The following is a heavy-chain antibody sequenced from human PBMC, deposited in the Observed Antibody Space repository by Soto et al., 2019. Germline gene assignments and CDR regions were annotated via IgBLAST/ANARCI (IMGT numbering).Heavy chain of an antibody. CDR2: ISSSSSTI. Sequence: EVQLVESGGGLVQPGGSLRLSCAASGFTFSSYSMNWVRQAPGKGLEWVSYISSSSSTIYYADSVKGRFTISRDNAKNSLYLQKSSLRAEDTAVYYCARHPERIAQIGWFDPWGKGTLVTVSS. J-gene: IGHJ5*02. CDR1: GFTFSSYS. D-gene: IGHD6-13*01. CDR3: ARHPERIAQIGWFDP. V-gene: IGHV3-48*01.